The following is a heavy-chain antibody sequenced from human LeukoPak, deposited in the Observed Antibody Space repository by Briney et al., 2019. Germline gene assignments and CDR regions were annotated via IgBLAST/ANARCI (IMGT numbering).Heavy chain of an antibody. CDR2: INPNTSGT. CDR3: ARDAMVRDYSNSDY. J-gene: IGHJ4*02. Sequence: GASVTVSFTASVYTFTVYYIHWVRQAPGHGREWMGWINPNTSGTNYAQHFQGRVTITRVQSINTDYIELSRRRSDDTAMYYCARDAMVRDYSNSDYWGQGTLVSVSS. CDR1: VYTFTVYY. D-gene: IGHD4-11*01. V-gene: IGHV1-2*02.